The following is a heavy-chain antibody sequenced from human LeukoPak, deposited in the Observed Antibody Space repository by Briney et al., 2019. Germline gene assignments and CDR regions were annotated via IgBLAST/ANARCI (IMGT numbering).Heavy chain of an antibody. CDR2: IIPIFGTA. J-gene: IGHJ4*02. CDR1: GGTFSSYA. D-gene: IGHD6-13*01. CDR3: AREDSYSSSWSHFDY. Sequence: GASVKVSCKASGGTFSSYAISWVRQAPGQGLEWMGGIIPIFGTANYAQKFQGRVTITADESTSTAYMELSSLRSEDTAVYYCAREDSYSSSWSHFDYWGQGTLVTVSS. V-gene: IGHV1-69*13.